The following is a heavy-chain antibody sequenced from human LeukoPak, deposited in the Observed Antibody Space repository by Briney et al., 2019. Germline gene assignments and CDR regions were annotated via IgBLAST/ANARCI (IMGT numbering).Heavy chain of an antibody. D-gene: IGHD1-26*01. CDR3: AKEQVGATGRGLNDAFDI. J-gene: IGHJ3*02. Sequence: GGSLRLSCAASGFTFSSYGMHWVRQAPGKGLEWVAFIRYDGSNKYYADSVKGRFTISRDNSKNTLYLQMNSLRAEDTAVYYCAKEQVGATGRGLNDAFDIWGQGTMVTVSS. V-gene: IGHV3-30*02. CDR1: GFTFSSYG. CDR2: IRYDGSNK.